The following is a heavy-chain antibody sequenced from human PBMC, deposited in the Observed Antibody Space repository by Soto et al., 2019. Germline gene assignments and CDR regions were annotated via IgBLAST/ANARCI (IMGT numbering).Heavy chain of an antibody. CDR3: ARTRSFTLGFYYDGMDV. CDR2: IYPGDSDT. CDR1: GYSFASYW. Sequence: RWESLKISCQGSGYSFASYWIGWVRQMPGKDLEWMGIIYPGDSDTRYSPSFQGQVTISADKSLRTAYLQWTSLKASDTALYYCARTRSFTLGFYYDGMDVWGQGTTVTVSS. V-gene: IGHV5-51*01. J-gene: IGHJ6*02. D-gene: IGHD6-6*01.